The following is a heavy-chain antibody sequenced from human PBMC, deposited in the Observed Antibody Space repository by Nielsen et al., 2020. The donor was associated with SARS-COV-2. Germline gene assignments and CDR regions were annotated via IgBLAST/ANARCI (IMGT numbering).Heavy chain of an antibody. V-gene: IGHV1-69*13. Sequence: SVKVSCKASGGTFSSYAISWVRQAPGQGLEWMGGITPIFGTANYAQKFQGRVTITADESTSTAYMELSSLRSEDTAVYYCARDQSYGGNSLYYYYGMDVWGQGTTVTVSS. CDR1: GGTFSSYA. CDR3: ARDQSYGGNSLYYYYGMDV. J-gene: IGHJ6*02. D-gene: IGHD4-23*01. CDR2: ITPIFGTA.